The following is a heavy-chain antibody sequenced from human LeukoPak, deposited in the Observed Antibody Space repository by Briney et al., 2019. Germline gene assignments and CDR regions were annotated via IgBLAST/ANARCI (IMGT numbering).Heavy chain of an antibody. CDR1: GGSFSGYY. D-gene: IGHD3-10*01. CDR2: INHSGST. Sequence: SETLSLTCAVYGGSFSGYYWSWIRQPPGKGLEWIGEINHSGSTNYNPSLKSRVTISVDTSKNQFSLKLSSVTAADTAVYYCARGRSQQPKDYYGSGSYSFHFDYWGQGTLVTVSS. V-gene: IGHV4-34*01. CDR3: ARGRSQQPKDYYGSGSYSFHFDY. J-gene: IGHJ4*02.